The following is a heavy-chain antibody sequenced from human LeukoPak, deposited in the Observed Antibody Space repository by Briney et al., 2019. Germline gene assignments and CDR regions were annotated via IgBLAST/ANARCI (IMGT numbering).Heavy chain of an antibody. CDR3: ANFVDTSMGGNDY. D-gene: IGHD5-18*01. V-gene: IGHV3-23*01. Sequence: GVSLRLSCAASGFTFSSHAMSWVRQAPGKGLEWVSAIDASSHYTYYADSVQGRFTISRDNSKNTLYLQMNSLRAEDTALYYCANFVDTSMGGNDYWGQGTLVTVSS. CDR1: GFTFSSHA. J-gene: IGHJ4*02. CDR2: IDASSHYT.